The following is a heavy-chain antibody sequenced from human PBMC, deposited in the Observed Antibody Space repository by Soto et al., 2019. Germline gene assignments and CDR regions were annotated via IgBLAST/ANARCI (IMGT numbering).Heavy chain of an antibody. Sequence: QITLKESGPTLMKPTQTLTLTCTFSGFSLSTHGVGVGWIRQPPGKAPEWLALIYWDDDKRYSPSLKSRLTITKDTCKDQVVLKMTNMDSVDTGTYYCAHSLGLNPPDYWGQGALVTVSS. CDR3: AHSLGLNPPDY. CDR2: IYWDDDK. J-gene: IGHJ4*02. CDR1: GFSLSTHGVG. V-gene: IGHV2-5*02.